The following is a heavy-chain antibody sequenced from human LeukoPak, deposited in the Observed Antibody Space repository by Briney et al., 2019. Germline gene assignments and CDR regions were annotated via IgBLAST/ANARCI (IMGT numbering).Heavy chain of an antibody. CDR1: GLHFSGTA. Sequence: GGSLRLSCAASGLHFSGTAMSWVRQAPGKGLEWVSAISQDGMNEYYAASVKGRFTISRDNSKKTVSLEMSSLTAADTGVYYCAKDGAQYSSGPECDPRGQGALVTVSP. D-gene: IGHD6-19*01. CDR2: ISQDGMNE. J-gene: IGHJ5*02. V-gene: IGHV3-23*01. CDR3: AKDGAQYSSGPECDP.